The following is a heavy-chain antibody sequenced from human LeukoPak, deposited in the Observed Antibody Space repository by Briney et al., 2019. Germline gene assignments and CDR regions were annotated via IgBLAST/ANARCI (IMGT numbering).Heavy chain of an antibody. V-gene: IGHV4-30-4*08. CDR2: IYYSGST. CDR1: GGSISSGDYY. Sequence: SETLSLTCTVSGGSISSGDYYWSWIRQPPGKGLEWIGYIYYSGSTYYNPSLKSRVTISVDTSKNQFSLKLSSVTAADPAVYYCAREGYDRGFDPWGQGTLVTVSS. D-gene: IGHD1-14*01. J-gene: IGHJ5*02. CDR3: AREGYDRGFDP.